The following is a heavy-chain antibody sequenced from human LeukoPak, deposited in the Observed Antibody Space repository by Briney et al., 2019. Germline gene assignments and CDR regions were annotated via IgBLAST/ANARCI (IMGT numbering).Heavy chain of an antibody. CDR1: GVSITSGDHY. CDR2: IYYSGST. V-gene: IGHV4-30-4*01. Sequence: SETLSLTCTVSGVSITSGDHYWSWVRQPPGKGLEWIGYIYYSGSTYYSPSLKSRVTISVDTSKNQFSLRLSSVTAADTAVYYCARAGGELGYFAWYFDLWGRGTLVTVPS. CDR3: ARAGGELGYFAWYFDL. J-gene: IGHJ2*01. D-gene: IGHD3-9*01.